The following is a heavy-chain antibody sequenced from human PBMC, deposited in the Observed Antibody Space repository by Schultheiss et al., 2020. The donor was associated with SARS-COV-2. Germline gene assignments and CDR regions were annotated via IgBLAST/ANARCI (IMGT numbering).Heavy chain of an antibody. V-gene: IGHV3-9*01. CDR2: ISWNSGSI. CDR1: GFTFDDYA. D-gene: IGHD3-22*01. J-gene: IGHJ4*02. Sequence: SLKISCAASGFTFDDYAMHWVRQAPGKGLEWVSGISWNSGSIGYADSVKGRFTISRDNSKNTLYLQMNSLRAEDTAVYYCAKAKIVAPDYWGQGTLVTVSS. CDR3: AKAKIVAPDY.